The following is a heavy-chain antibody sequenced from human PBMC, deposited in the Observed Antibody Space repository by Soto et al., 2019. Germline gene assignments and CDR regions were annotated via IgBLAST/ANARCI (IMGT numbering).Heavy chain of an antibody. CDR3: ARAIKRWEVNSYFDY. Sequence: QVVLLQSGAEVKEPGSSVRLSCQVSGSTFNNFAFSWVRQAPGHGPEWLGGIVVMSNAADYSQRFQDRVMITADTSTSTLYMELGSLTFDDTAVYYCARAIKRWEVNSYFDYWGQGTLVTVSS. CDR2: IVVMSNAA. V-gene: IGHV1-69*06. D-gene: IGHD1-26*01. J-gene: IGHJ4*02. CDR1: GSTFNNFA.